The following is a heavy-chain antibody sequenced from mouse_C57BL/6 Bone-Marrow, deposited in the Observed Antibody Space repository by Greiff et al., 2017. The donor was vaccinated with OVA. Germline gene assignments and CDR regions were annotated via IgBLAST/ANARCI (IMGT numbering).Heavy chain of an antibody. J-gene: IGHJ1*03. CDR2: IHPNSGST. CDR1: GYTFTSYW. Sequence: QVQLQQPGAELVKPGASVKLSCKASGYTFTSYWMHWVKQRPGQGLGWIGMIHPNSGSTNYNEKFKSKATLTVDKSSSTAYMQLSSLTSEDSAVYYCARGYYGSSHWYFDVWGTGTTVTVSS. V-gene: IGHV1-64*01. D-gene: IGHD1-1*01. CDR3: ARGYYGSSHWYFDV.